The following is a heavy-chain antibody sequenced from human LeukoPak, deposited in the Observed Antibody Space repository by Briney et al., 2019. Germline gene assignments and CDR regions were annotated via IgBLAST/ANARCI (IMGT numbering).Heavy chain of an antibody. D-gene: IGHD2-15*01. CDR3: ARGNCSGGSCYSNYFDY. J-gene: IGHJ4*02. Sequence: SETPSLTCAVYGGSFSGYYWSWIRQPPGKGLEWIGEINHSGSTNYNPSLKSRVTISVDTSKNQFSLKLSSVTAADTAVYYCARGNCSGGSCYSNYFDYWGQGTLVTVSS. CDR1: GGSFSGYY. CDR2: INHSGST. V-gene: IGHV4-34*01.